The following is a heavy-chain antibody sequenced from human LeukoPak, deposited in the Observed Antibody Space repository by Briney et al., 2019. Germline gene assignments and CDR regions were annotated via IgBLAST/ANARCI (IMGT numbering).Heavy chain of an antibody. CDR2: IYYSGST. CDR1: GGSISSGDYY. V-gene: IGHV4-30-4*01. J-gene: IGHJ4*02. D-gene: IGHD3-22*01. Sequence: SETLSLTCTVSGGSISSGDYYWSWIRQPPGKGLEWIGYIYYSGSTYYNPSLKSRVTISVDTSKNQFSLKLSSVTAADTAVYYCARDSERYYDSSGYSHYFDYWGQGTLVTVSS. CDR3: ARDSERYYDSSGYSHYFDY.